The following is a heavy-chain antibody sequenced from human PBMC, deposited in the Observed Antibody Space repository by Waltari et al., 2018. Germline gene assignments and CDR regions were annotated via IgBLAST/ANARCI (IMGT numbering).Heavy chain of an antibody. CDR3: AKDAERPWGSFEI. Sequence: EVQLLESGGGLVQPGGSLRRSCVTSGFTFSHYGMSWVRVAPGRGLAWVSIIGGSGVHTYYPEYVVVRFIISRDKSQNPLYVQMNILRDEDTAVYYFAKDAERPWGSFEIRGQGTMVTVSS. D-gene: IGHD3-16*01. J-gene: IGHJ3*02. CDR2: IGGSGVHT. V-gene: IGHV3-23*01. CDR1: GFTFSHYG.